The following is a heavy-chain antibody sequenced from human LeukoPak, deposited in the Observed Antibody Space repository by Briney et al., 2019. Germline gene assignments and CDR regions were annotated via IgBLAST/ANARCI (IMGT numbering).Heavy chain of an antibody. Sequence: SETLSLTCTVSGGSISSYYWSWIRQPPGKGLEWIGYIYYSGSTNYNPSLKSRVTMSVDTSKNQFSLKLSSVTAADTAVHYCARAPPTGDAFDIWGQGTMVTVSS. D-gene: IGHD4-17*01. V-gene: IGHV4-59*01. CDR1: GGSISSYY. J-gene: IGHJ3*02. CDR3: ARAPPTGDAFDI. CDR2: IYYSGST.